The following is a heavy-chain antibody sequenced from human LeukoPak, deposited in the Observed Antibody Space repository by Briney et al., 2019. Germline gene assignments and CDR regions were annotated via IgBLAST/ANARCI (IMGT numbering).Heavy chain of an antibody. CDR1: GGTFSSYA. V-gene: IGHV1-69*13. Sequence: RASVKVSCKASGGTFSSYAISWVRQAPGQGLEWMGGIIPIFGTANYAQKFQGRVTITADESTSTAYMELSSLRSEDTAVYYCARSEYSSSLLFDYWGQGTLVTVSS. CDR2: IIPIFGTA. D-gene: IGHD6-6*01. CDR3: ARSEYSSSLLFDY. J-gene: IGHJ4*02.